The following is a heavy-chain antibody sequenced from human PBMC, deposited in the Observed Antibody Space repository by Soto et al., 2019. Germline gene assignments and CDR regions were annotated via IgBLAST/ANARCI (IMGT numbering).Heavy chain of an antibody. Sequence: GGSLRLSCAASGFTFSSYGMHWVRQAPGKGLEWVEVISYDGSNKYYADSVKGRFTISRDNSKNTLYLQMNSLRAEDTAVYYCAKDIAVAGNDYWGQGTLVTVSS. D-gene: IGHD6-19*01. CDR3: AKDIAVAGNDY. CDR2: ISYDGSNK. V-gene: IGHV3-30*18. J-gene: IGHJ4*02. CDR1: GFTFSSYG.